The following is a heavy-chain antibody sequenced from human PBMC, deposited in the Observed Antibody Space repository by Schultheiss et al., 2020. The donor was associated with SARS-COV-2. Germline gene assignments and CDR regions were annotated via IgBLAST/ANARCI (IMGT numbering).Heavy chain of an antibody. J-gene: IGHJ3*01. CDR3: ARNGPRRYYGPGSLAA. CDR1: GFTFGNYA. Sequence: GGSLRLSCAASGFTFGNYAISWVRQAPGKGLEWVASISASGGSTNYADSLKGRFIISRDNSKNTLYLQMNSLRAEDTAVYYCARNGPRRYYGPGSLAAWGQGTMVTVSS. CDR2: ISASGGST. D-gene: IGHD3-10*01. V-gene: IGHV3-23*01.